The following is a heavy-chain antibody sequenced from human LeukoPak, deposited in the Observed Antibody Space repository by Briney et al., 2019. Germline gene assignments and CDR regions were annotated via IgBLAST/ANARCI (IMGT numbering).Heavy chain of an antibody. D-gene: IGHD6-13*01. V-gene: IGHV3-23*01. CDR2: ISSGGSHT. Sequence: GGSLRLSCAASGFTFSSYDMNWVRQAPGKGLEWVSTISSGGSHTYYADSVKGRFTIPRDNSKDTLPLQMNSMRAEDTAVYYWAKKGPGSSSWYKYFDPWGQGVLVTVSS. J-gene: IGHJ5*02. CDR1: GFTFSSYD. CDR3: AKKGPGSSSWYKYFDP.